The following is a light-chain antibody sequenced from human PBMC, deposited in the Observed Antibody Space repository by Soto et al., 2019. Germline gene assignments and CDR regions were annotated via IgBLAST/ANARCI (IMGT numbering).Light chain of an antibody. V-gene: IGKV3-20*01. CDR3: QQYSSSVT. Sequence: EIVLTQSPGTLSLSPGEGATLSCRASQSVNRNYLAWYQQKPGQPPRLLIYGTSSRATGIPDRFSGSGSGTDFTLTISRLETEDFAVYYCQQYSSSVTFGGGTKVEIK. CDR2: GTS. J-gene: IGKJ4*01. CDR1: QSVNRNY.